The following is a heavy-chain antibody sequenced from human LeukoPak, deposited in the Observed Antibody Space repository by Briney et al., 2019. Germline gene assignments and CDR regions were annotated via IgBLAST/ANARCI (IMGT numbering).Heavy chain of an antibody. V-gene: IGHV3-23*01. CDR2: ISGSGGTT. D-gene: IGHD1-7*01. J-gene: IGHJ4*02. CDR1: GFTFSSCA. Sequence: QPGGSLRLSCAASGFTFSSCAMNWVRQAPGKGLEWVSVISGSGGTTYYADSVKGRFTISRDNSKNMLYLQMNSLRAEDTAIYYCATLNWNYARGWGQGTLVTVSS. CDR3: ATLNWNYARG.